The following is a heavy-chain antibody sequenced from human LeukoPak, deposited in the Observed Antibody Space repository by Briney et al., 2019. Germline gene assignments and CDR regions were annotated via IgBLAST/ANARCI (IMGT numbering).Heavy chain of an antibody. CDR2: INSDGSST. D-gene: IGHD4-17*01. CDR1: GFTFSSYW. CDR3: ARRVYGAVTGIDY. J-gene: IGHJ4*02. Sequence: GGSLRLSCAASGFTFSSYWMHWVRQAPGKGLVWVSRINSDGSSTSYADSVKGRFTISRDNAQNTLYLQMNSLRAEDTAVYYRARRVYGAVTGIDYWGPGTLVTVSS. V-gene: IGHV3-74*01.